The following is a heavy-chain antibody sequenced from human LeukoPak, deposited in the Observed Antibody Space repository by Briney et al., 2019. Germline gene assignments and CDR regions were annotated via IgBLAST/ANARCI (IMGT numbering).Heavy chain of an antibody. J-gene: IGHJ4*02. V-gene: IGHV3-23*01. CDR3: AKTDHPFITMIVVDTAVNY. CDR2: ISGSGGST. D-gene: IGHD3-22*01. CDR1: GFTFSSYA. Sequence: PGGSLRLSCAASGFTFSSYAMSWVRQAPGKGLEWVSAISGSGGSTYYADSVKGRFTISRDNSKNTLYLQMNSLRAEDTAVYYCAKTDHPFITMIVVDTAVNYWGQGTLVTVSS.